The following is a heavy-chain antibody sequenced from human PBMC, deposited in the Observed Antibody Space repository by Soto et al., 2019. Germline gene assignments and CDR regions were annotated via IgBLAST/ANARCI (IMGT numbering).Heavy chain of an antibody. CDR2: IIPIFGTA. CDR1: GCTFSSYA. J-gene: IGHJ4*02. Sequence: SVKVSFKASGCTFSSYAISWVRQAPGQGLEWMGGIIPIFGTANYAQKFQGRVTITADESTSTAYMELSSLRSEDTAVYYCARCSGSYSYFDYWGQGTLVTVSS. V-gene: IGHV1-69*13. CDR3: ARCSGSYSYFDY. D-gene: IGHD1-26*01.